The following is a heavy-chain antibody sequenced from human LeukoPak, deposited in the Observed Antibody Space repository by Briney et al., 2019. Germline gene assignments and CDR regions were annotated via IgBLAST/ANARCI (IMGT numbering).Heavy chain of an antibody. CDR2: IKQDGSEK. J-gene: IGHJ6*03. V-gene: IGHV3-7*01. CDR3: ARVIGQRIQLWLRDYYYYMDV. D-gene: IGHD5-18*01. Sequence: GGSLRLSCAAPGFTFSSYWMSWVRQAPGKGLEWVANIKQDGSEKYYVDSVKGRFTISRDNAKNSLYLQMNSLRAEDTAVYYCARVIGQRIQLWLRDYYYYMDVWGKGTTVTVSS. CDR1: GFTFSSYW.